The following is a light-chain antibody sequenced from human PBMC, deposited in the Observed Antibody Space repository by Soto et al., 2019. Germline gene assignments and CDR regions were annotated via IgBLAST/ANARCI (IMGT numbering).Light chain of an antibody. CDR3: QQYGSSPQWT. CDR2: GAS. Sequence: VLRQSACTLSLSPGDRATLSCRASQIVRSNYLAWYQQKPGQAPRRLIYGASSRATGIPDRFSGSGSGTDFTLTISRLEPEDFAVYYCQQYGSSPQWTFGQGTKV. CDR1: QIVRSNY. J-gene: IGKJ1*01. V-gene: IGKV3-20*01.